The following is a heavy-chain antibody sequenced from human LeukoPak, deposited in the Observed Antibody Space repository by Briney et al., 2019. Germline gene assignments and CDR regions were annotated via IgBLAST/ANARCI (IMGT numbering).Heavy chain of an antibody. Sequence: SGGSLRLSCAASGLILGTYWMSWVRQAPGKGLEWVANINQDGSEKYYLDSVKGRFTISSDNAKNSLFLQMNSLRAEDTAVYYCARDLFDYWGQGTLVTVSS. V-gene: IGHV3-7*01. J-gene: IGHJ4*02. CDR2: INQDGSEK. CDR1: GLILGTYW. CDR3: ARDLFDY.